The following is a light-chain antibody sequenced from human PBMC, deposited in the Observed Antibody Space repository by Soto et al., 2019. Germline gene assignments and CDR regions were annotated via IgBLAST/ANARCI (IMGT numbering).Light chain of an antibody. CDR3: QQYNHWPLM. CDR2: DVS. J-gene: IGKJ1*01. V-gene: IGKV1-5*01. CDR1: QSINAW. Sequence: DIQITQSPSTLSASVGDRVTITCRASQSINAWLAWYQQKPGKAPKLLIYDVSTLDSGVPSRFSGSASGTEFTLTISSLESDDFAVYYCQQYNHWPLMFGQGTKVDIK.